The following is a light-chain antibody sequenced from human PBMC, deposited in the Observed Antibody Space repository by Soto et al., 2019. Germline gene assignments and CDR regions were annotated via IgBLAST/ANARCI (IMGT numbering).Light chain of an antibody. Sequence: DIQMTQSPSTLSGSVGDRVTITCRASQTISSWLAWYQQKPGKAPKLLIYKASTLKSGVPSRFSGSGSGTECTLTISSLQPDDFATDCCQHYNSYSEAFGQGTKVELK. CDR1: QTISSW. J-gene: IGKJ1*01. V-gene: IGKV1-5*03. CDR3: QHYNSYSEA. CDR2: KAS.